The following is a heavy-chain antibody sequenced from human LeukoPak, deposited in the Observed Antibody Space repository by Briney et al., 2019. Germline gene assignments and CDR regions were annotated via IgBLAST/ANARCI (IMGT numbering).Heavy chain of an antibody. CDR3: PSGHEGVFDY. D-gene: IGHD3-10*01. CDR1: GYTLTEFP. V-gene: IGHV1-24*01. J-gene: IGHJ4*02. CDR2: FGPAAADT. Sequence: GASVKVSCKVSGYTLTEFPMHWVRQAPGKGLEWMGSFGPAAADTIYTQKFQGRVTMTEDTSTDTAYMELSSLRSEDTAVYFCPSGHEGVFDYWGQGTLVTVSS.